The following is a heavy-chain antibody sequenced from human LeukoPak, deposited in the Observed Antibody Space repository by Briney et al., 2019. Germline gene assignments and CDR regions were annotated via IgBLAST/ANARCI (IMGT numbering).Heavy chain of an antibody. CDR2: VYYSGST. CDR1: GGSISSTSYY. CDR3: AKAGVRYFDSSGLYAFDF. V-gene: IGHV4-39*01. D-gene: IGHD3-22*01. J-gene: IGHJ3*01. Sequence: SETLSLTCAVSGGSISSTSYYWAWIRQPPGKGLEWIGTVYYSGSTYHNPSLKSRVTLSVDTSRNQFSLRLSSVDAADTAVYYCAKAGVRYFDSSGLYAFDFWGQGTTVTVSS.